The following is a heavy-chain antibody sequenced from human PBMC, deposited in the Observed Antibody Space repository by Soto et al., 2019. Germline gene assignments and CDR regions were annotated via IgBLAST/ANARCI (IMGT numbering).Heavy chain of an antibody. V-gene: IGHV4-59*03. Sequence: TSETLSLTCTVSGGSISGYHWSWIRQPPGKGLEWIGYIYFSGSTSYNPSLRSRVAILVDTSKNQFSLKLTSVSAADTAVYYCAKSSFRGSYYYGMDVWGQGTTVTVSS. CDR1: GGSISGYH. J-gene: IGHJ6*02. CDR2: IYFSGST. D-gene: IGHD3-10*01. CDR3: AKSSFRGSYYYGMDV.